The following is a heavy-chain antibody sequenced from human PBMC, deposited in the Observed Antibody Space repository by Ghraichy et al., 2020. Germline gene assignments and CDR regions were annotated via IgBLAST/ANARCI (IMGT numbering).Heavy chain of an antibody. CDR2: ISGSGGST. CDR1: GFTFSSYA. V-gene: IGHV3-23*01. Sequence: GGSLRLSCAASGFTFSSYAMSWVRQAPGKGLEWVSAISGSGGSTYYADSVKGRFTISRDNSKNTLYLQMNSLRAEDTAVYYCAKDSMIVFSIPGDDAFDIWGQGTMVTVSS. J-gene: IGHJ3*02. D-gene: IGHD5/OR15-5a*01. CDR3: AKDSMIVFSIPGDDAFDI.